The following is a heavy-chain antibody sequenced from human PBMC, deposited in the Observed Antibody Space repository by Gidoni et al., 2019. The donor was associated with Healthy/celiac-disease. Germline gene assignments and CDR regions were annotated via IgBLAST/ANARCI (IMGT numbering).Heavy chain of an antibody. J-gene: IGHJ4*02. CDR3: AIIAVADTTNDY. V-gene: IGHV3-30*03. CDR2: ISYDGSNK. D-gene: IGHD6-19*01. CDR1: GFTFSSYG. Sequence: QVQLVESGGGVVQPGRSLRLSCAASGFTFSSYGMHWVRQSPGKGLEWVAVISYDGSNKYYADSVKGRFTISRDNSKNTLYLQMNSLRAEDTAVYYCAIIAVADTTNDYWGQGTLVTVSS.